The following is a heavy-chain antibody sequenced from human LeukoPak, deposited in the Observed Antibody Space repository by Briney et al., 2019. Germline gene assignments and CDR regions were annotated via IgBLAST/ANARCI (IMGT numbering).Heavy chain of an antibody. J-gene: IGHJ3*02. CDR1: GFTFSGSA. Sequence: GGSLKLSCAASGFTFSGSAMHWVRQASGKGLEWVGRIRSKANSYATAYAASVKGRFTISRDDSKNTAYLQMNSLKTEDTAVYYCTRLRELLGLYAFDIWGQGTMVTVSS. D-gene: IGHD1-26*01. CDR2: IRSKANSYAT. CDR3: TRLRELLGLYAFDI. V-gene: IGHV3-73*01.